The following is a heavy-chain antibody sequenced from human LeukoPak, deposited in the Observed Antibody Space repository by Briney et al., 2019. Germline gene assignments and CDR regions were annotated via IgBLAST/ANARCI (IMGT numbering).Heavy chain of an antibody. CDR3: AKSPVVVTALGAFDI. J-gene: IGHJ3*02. Sequence: ASVKVSCKASGYTFTSYYMHWVRQAPGQGLEWMGRIIPIFGIANYAQKFQGRVTITADKSTSTAYMELSSLRSEDTAVYYCAKSPVVVTALGAFDIWGQGTMVTVSS. CDR2: IIPIFGIA. V-gene: IGHV1-69*02. CDR1: GYTFTSYY. D-gene: IGHD2-21*02.